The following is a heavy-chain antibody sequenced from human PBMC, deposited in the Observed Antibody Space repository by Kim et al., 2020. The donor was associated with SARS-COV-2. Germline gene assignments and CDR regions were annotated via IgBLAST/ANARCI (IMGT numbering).Heavy chain of an antibody. Sequence: NPSLKSRVTISVDTSKSQSPLQLGSVTAADTAVYYCARHMGFPHRWFDPWGQGTLVTVSS. J-gene: IGHJ5*02. V-gene: IGHV4-59*08. CDR3: ARHMGFPHRWFDP.